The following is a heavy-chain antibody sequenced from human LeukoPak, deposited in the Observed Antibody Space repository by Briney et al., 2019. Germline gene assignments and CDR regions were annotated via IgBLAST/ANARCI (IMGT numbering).Heavy chain of an antibody. V-gene: IGHV3-9*01. CDR3: AKDMVAVADYYFDY. J-gene: IGHJ4*02. CDR2: ISWNSGSI. Sequence: GGPLRLSCAASGFTFDDYAMHWVRQAPGKGLEWVSGISWNSGSIGYADSVKGRFTISRDNAKNSLYLQMNSLRAEDTALYYCAKDMVAVADYYFDYWGQGTLVTVSS. D-gene: IGHD6-19*01. CDR1: GFTFDDYA.